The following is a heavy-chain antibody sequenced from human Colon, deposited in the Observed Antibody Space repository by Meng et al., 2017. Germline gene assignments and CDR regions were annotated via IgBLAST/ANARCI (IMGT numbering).Heavy chain of an antibody. J-gene: IGHJ4*02. V-gene: IGHV4-39*07. CDR1: GGSISSGSYY. CDR3: AVIIAVAGSTYFDY. D-gene: IGHD6-19*01. CDR2: IYDSERI. Sequence: PFIVPGGSISSGSYYWGWIRQPPGEGLQWIGNIYDSERIYYNLCLKSLLTISVDTSKNQFSLKQSSVTDADTAVYYCAVIIAVAGSTYFDYWGQGTLVTVSS.